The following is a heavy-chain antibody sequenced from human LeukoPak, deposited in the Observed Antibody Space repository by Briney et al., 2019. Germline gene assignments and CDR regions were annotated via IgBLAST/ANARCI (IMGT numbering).Heavy chain of an antibody. V-gene: IGHV3-49*04. CDR1: GFTFGDYA. CDR2: IRSDAYGGST. Sequence: GGSLRLSCTGSGFTFGDYALSWVRQAPGKGLEWIGSIRSDAYGGSTQYAASVTGRFTISRDDSDNIVYLQMNSLQTDDTAVYYCTRDEKQSYFDTTAYWTLFDYWGQGTLVTVSS. J-gene: IGHJ4*02. CDR3: TRDEKQSYFDTTAYWTLFDY. D-gene: IGHD3-22*01.